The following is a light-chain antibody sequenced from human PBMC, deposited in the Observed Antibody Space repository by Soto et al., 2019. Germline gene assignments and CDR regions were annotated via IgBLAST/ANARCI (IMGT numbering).Light chain of an antibody. Sequence: EVVLTQSPVTLSLSPGERATLSCMASQSFRGLLAWYQQKPGQAPRLLIYGAYNRATGIPPRFSGSGSGTDFTLTISRLEPEDFAVYYCQQYGSSPMTFGQGTRPEIK. CDR2: GAY. J-gene: IGKJ5*01. CDR1: QSFRGL. V-gene: IGKV3-20*01. CDR3: QQYGSSPMT.